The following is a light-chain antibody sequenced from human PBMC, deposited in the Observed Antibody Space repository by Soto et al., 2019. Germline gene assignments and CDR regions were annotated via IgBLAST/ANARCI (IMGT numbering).Light chain of an antibody. CDR3: QQYGDWPLT. J-gene: IGKJ4*01. V-gene: IGKV3-20*01. CDR1: ESISSSY. Sequence: DIVLTQSPGTLSLSPGETATLYCRGSESISSSYLAWYQQKTGQAPRLLIFGVSNRAAGIPARFSGSGSGTELNLTISRLQSEDFAVYYCQQYGDWPLTCGGGTKVDIK. CDR2: GVS.